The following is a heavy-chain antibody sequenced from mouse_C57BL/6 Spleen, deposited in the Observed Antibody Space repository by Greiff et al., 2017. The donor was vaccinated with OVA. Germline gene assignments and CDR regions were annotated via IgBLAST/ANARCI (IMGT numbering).Heavy chain of an antibody. J-gene: IGHJ3*01. CDR3: AGGYGSSPFAY. CDR2: ISSGSSTI. D-gene: IGHD1-1*01. Sequence: EVKLMESGGGLVKPGGSLKLSCAASGFTFSDYGMHWVRQAPEKGLEWVAYISSGSSTIYYADTVKGRFTISRDNAKNTLFLQMTSLRSEDTAMYYCAGGYGSSPFAYWGQGTLVTVSA. V-gene: IGHV5-17*01. CDR1: GFTFSDYG.